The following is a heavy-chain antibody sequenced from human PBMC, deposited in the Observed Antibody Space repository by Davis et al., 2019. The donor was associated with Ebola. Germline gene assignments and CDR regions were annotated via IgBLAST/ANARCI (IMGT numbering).Heavy chain of an antibody. D-gene: IGHD5-18*01. V-gene: IGHV3-30-3*01. Sequence: PGGSLRPSCPPSASTSDAYATHWVCQAPGKGLEWVAVISYDGSNKYYADSVKGRFTISRDNAKNALYRQMNSLRAEDTAVYYCARDETWIQPYYWGQGTLVTVSS. CDR2: ISYDGSNK. CDR3: ARDETWIQPYY. CDR1: ASTSDAYA. J-gene: IGHJ4*02.